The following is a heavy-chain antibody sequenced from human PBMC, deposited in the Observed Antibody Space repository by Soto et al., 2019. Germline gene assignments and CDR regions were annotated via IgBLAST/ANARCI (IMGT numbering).Heavy chain of an antibody. J-gene: IGHJ4*02. D-gene: IGHD3-10*01. CDR1: GFAFSSYA. Sequence: QVQLVESGGGVVQPGRSLRLSCAASGFAFSSYAMHWVRQAPGKGLEWVAVISYDGSNKYYADSVKGRFTISRDNSKNTLYLQMSSMRAEDTALYYCARDLSGSGDWGQGTLVTVSS. CDR3: ARDLSGSGD. V-gene: IGHV3-30-3*01. CDR2: ISYDGSNK.